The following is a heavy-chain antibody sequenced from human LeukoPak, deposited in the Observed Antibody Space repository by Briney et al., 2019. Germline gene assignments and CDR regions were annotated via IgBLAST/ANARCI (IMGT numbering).Heavy chain of an antibody. Sequence: GGSLRLSCAASGFTFSSYWMSWVRQAPGKGLEWVSYISSSSSYTNYADSVKGRFTISRDNAKNSLYLQMNSLRAEDTAVYYCARGAVGATNYFDYWGQGTLVTVSS. CDR3: ARGAVGATNYFDY. J-gene: IGHJ4*02. D-gene: IGHD1-26*01. V-gene: IGHV3-21*05. CDR2: ISSSSSYT. CDR1: GFTFSSYW.